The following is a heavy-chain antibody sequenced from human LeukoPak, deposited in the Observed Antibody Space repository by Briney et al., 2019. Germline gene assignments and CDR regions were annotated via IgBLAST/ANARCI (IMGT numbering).Heavy chain of an antibody. Sequence: GRSLRLSCAASGFTFSSYGMHWVRQAPGKGLEWVAVIWYDGSNKYYADSVKGRFTISSDNSKNTLYLQMNSLRAEDTAVYYCAKGDTAMVSYYFDYWGQGTLVTVSS. V-gene: IGHV3-33*06. J-gene: IGHJ4*02. D-gene: IGHD5-18*01. CDR2: IWYDGSNK. CDR3: AKGDTAMVSYYFDY. CDR1: GFTFSSYG.